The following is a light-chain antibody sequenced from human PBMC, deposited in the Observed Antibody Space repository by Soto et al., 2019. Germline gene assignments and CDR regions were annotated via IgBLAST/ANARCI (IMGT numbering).Light chain of an antibody. Sequence: YELTQPPSVSVSPGQTARITCSGDKLGEKFACWYQQKPGQSPVVVIYEDKKRPSAIPERFSGSNSGNTATLTISGTEAMDEADYYYQTWDNSTVVFGGGTKLTVL. CDR1: KLGEKF. CDR2: EDK. J-gene: IGLJ2*01. V-gene: IGLV3-1*01. CDR3: QTWDNSTVV.